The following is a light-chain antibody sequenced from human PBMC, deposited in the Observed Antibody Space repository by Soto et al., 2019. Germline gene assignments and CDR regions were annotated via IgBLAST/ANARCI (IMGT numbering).Light chain of an antibody. V-gene: IGKV1-5*03. CDR3: QHYNSYSEA. CDR2: KAS. Sequence: IQMTQSPPTLSASVGDRVTITCRASQSISSWLAWYQQKPGKAPKLLIYKASSLESGVPSRFSGSGSGTEFTLTISSLQPDDFATYYCQHYNSYSEAFGQGTKVDNK. CDR1: QSISSW. J-gene: IGKJ1*01.